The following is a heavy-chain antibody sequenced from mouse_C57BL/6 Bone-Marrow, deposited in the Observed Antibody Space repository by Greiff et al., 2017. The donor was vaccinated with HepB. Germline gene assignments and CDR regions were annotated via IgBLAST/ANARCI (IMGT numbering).Heavy chain of an antibody. J-gene: IGHJ4*01. V-gene: IGHV1-26*01. CDR2: INPNNGGT. CDR1: GYTFTDYY. D-gene: IGHD1-1*01. Sequence: VQLQQSGPELVKPGASVKISCKASGYTFTDYYMNWVKQSHGKSLEWIGDINPNNGGTSYNQKFKGKATLTVDKSSSTAYMELRSLTSEDSAVYYCFFITTVVEGMDYWGQGTSVTVSS. CDR3: FFITTVVEGMDY.